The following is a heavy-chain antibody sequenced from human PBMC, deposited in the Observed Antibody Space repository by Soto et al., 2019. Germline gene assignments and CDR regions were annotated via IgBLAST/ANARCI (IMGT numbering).Heavy chain of an antibody. CDR3: ARVTHTGKIKIFGVVVTTPYYGMDV. J-gene: IGHJ6*02. Sequence: GASVKVSCKASGYTFTSYDINWVRQATGQGLEWMGWMNPNSGNTGYAQKFQGRVTMTRNTSISTAYMELSSLRPEDTAVYYCARVTHTGKIKIFGVVVTTPYYGMDVWGQGTTVTVSS. D-gene: IGHD3-3*01. CDR1: GYTFTSYD. CDR2: MNPNSGNT. V-gene: IGHV1-8*01.